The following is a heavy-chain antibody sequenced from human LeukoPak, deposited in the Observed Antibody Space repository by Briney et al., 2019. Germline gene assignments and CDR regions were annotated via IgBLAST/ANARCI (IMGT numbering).Heavy chain of an antibody. CDR2: ISWNSGSI. CDR1: GFTFDDYA. J-gene: IGHJ6*02. V-gene: IGHV3-9*01. CDR3: AKGSTFYYYGMDV. Sequence: PGRSLRLSCAASGFTFDDYAMHWVRQAPGKGLEWVSGISWNSGSIGYADSVKGRFTISRDNAKNSLYLQMNSLRAEDTALYYCAKGSTFYYYGMDVWAQGTTVTVSS.